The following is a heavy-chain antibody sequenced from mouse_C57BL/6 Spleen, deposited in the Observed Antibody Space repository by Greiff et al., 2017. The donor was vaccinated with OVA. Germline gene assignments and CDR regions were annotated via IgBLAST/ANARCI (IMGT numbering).Heavy chain of an antibody. D-gene: IGHD2-3*01. Sequence: DVKLVESGGGLVKPGGSLKLSCAASGFTFSSYAMSWVRQTPEKRLEWVATISDGGSYTYYPDNVKGRFTISRDNAKNNLYLQMSHLKSEDTAMYYCARFYDGNYLDYWGQGTTLTVSS. V-gene: IGHV5-4*03. CDR2: ISDGGSYT. CDR1: GFTFSSYA. CDR3: ARFYDGNYLDY. J-gene: IGHJ2*01.